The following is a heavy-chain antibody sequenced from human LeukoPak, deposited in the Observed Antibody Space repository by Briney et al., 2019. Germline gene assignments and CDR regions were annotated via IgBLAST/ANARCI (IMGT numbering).Heavy chain of an antibody. V-gene: IGHV4-34*01. J-gene: IGHJ5*02. D-gene: IGHD3-10*01. CDR2: INHSGST. Sequence: SETLSLTCAVYGGSFSGYYGSWIRQPPGKGLEWIGEINHSGSTNYNPSLKSRVTISVDTSKNQFSLKLSSVTAADTAVYYCARETTMVRVAMDSLGQGTLVTVSS. CDR1: GGSFSGYY. CDR3: ARETTMVRVAMDS.